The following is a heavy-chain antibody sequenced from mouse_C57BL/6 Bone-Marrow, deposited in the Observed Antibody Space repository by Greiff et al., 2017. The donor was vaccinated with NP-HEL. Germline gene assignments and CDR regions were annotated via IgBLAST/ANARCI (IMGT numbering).Heavy chain of an antibody. J-gene: IGHJ1*03. CDR1: GFTFSNYW. D-gene: IGHD2-1*01. V-gene: IGHV6-3*01. CDR3: TGEGNYGYFDV. Sequence: EVKLMESGGGLVQPGGSMKLSCVASGFTFSNYWMNWVRQSPEKGLEWVAQIRLKSDNYATHYAESVKGRFTISRDDSKSSVYLQMNNLRAEDTGIYYCTGEGNYGYFDVWGTGTTVTVSS. CDR2: IRLKSDNYAT.